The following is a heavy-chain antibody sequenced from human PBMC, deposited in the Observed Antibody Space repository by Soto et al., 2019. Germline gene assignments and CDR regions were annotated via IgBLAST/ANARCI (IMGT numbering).Heavy chain of an antibody. V-gene: IGHV4-30-4*01. Sequence: SETLSLTCTVPGGSISSGDYYWSWIRQPPGKGLEWIGYIYYSGSTYYNPSLKSRVTISVDTSKNQFSLKLSSVTAADTAVYYCARVLRYFDWLSPYFDYWGQGTLVTVCS. CDR1: GGSISSGDYY. CDR3: ARVLRYFDWLSPYFDY. CDR2: IYYSGST. J-gene: IGHJ4*02. D-gene: IGHD3-9*01.